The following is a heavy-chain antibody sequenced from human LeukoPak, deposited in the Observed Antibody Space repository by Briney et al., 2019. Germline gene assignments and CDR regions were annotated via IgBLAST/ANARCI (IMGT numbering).Heavy chain of an antibody. J-gene: IGHJ4*02. CDR3: AKRASGSGTSLYYFDY. Sequence: PGGSLRLSCAASGFTFSSYAMSWVRQAPGGGLEWVSVISNSAGSTFYADSVKGRFTISRDNSKNTLYLQMNSLRAEDTAVYYCAKRASGSGTSLYYFDYWGQGTLVTVSS. D-gene: IGHD3-10*01. CDR2: ISNSAGST. CDR1: GFTFSSYA. V-gene: IGHV3-23*01.